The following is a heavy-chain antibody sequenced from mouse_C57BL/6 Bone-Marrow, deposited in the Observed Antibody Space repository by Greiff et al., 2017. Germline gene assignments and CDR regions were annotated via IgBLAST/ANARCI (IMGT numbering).Heavy chain of an antibody. CDR1: GYTFTSYW. Sequence: VKLQQSGAELVMPGASVKLSCKASGYTFTSYWMHWVKQRPGQGLEWIGEIDPSDSYTNYNQKFKGKSTLTVDKSSSTAYMQLSSLTSEDSAVYYCARGYYGFAYWGQGTLVTVSA. CDR3: ARGYYGFAY. CDR2: IDPSDSYT. J-gene: IGHJ3*01. D-gene: IGHD1-1*01. V-gene: IGHV1-69*01.